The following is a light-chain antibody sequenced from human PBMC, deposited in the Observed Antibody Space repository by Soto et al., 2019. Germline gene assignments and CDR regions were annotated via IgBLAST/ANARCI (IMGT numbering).Light chain of an antibody. V-gene: IGKV1-27*01. CDR3: QKYNSAPPYT. CDR1: QGISNY. CDR2: AAS. Sequence: DIQMTQSPSSLSASVGDRVTITCRASQGISNYLAWYQQKPGKVPKLLIYAASTLQSGVPSRSSGSGSGTDFTLTISSLQPEDVATYYCQKYNSAPPYTFGQGTKLEIK. J-gene: IGKJ2*01.